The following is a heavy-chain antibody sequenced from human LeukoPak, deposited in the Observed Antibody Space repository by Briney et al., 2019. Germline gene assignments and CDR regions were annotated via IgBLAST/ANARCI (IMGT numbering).Heavy chain of an antibody. CDR3: ARSQKESYYYDSSGPYGMDV. CDR2: IYSGGST. Sequence: GGSLRLSCAASGFTVSSNYMSWVRQAPGKGLEWVSVIYSGGSTYYEDSVKGRFTISRDNSKNTLYLQMNSLRAEDTAVYYCARSQKESYYYDSSGPYGMDVWGQGNTVTVSS. D-gene: IGHD3-22*01. J-gene: IGHJ6*02. V-gene: IGHV3-66*01. CDR1: GFTVSSNY.